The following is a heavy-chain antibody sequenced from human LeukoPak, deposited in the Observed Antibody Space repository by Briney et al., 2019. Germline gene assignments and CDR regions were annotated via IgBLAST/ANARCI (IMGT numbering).Heavy chain of an antibody. V-gene: IGHV4-39*01. CDR3: ARQGMLSGTTFYFDY. CDR1: GGSISSSSYY. J-gene: IGHJ4*02. Sequence: PSETLSLTCTVSGGSISSSSYYWGWIRQPPGKGLEWIGSIYYSGSTYYNPSLKSRVTISVDTSKHQFSLKLSSVTAADTAVYYCARQGMLSGTTFYFDYWGQGTLVTVSS. D-gene: IGHD1-7*01. CDR2: IYYSGST.